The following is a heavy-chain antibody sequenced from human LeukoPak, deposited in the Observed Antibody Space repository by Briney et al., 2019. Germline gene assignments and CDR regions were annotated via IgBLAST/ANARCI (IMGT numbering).Heavy chain of an antibody. D-gene: IGHD4-17*01. CDR2: INSDGRST. J-gene: IGHJ4*02. Sequence: EAGGSLRLSCAASGFTFSSYWMHWVRQAPGKGLVWVSRINSDGRSTSYADSVKGRFTISRDNAKNTLYLQMNSLRAEDTAVYYCARVRVADYGDPLVDYWGQGTLVTVSS. CDR3: ARVRVADYGDPLVDY. V-gene: IGHV3-74*01. CDR1: GFTFSSYW.